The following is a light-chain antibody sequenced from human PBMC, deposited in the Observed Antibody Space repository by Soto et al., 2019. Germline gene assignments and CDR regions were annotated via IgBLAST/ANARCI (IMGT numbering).Light chain of an antibody. CDR1: QGISSY. CDR2: AAS. CDR3: QQLNSYPVT. J-gene: IGKJ4*01. Sequence: DIQLTQSPSFLSASVGDRVTITCRASQGISSYLAWYQQKPGKAPKLLIYAASPLQSGVPSRFSGSGSGTEFTLTISSLQREDFASYYCQQLNSYPVTFGGGTKVEIK. V-gene: IGKV1-9*01.